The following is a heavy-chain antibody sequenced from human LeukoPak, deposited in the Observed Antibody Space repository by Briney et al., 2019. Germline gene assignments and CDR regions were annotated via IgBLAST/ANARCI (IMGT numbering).Heavy chain of an antibody. Sequence: SETLSLTCAVSGGSISSGGYSWSWIRQPPGKGLEWIGYIYHSGSTYYNPSLKSRVTISVDRSKNQFSLKLSAVTAADTAVYYCAREGVPYSRTVGWFDPWAHGTLVTVSS. CDR3: AREGVPYSRTVGWFDP. V-gene: IGHV4-30-2*01. CDR2: IYHSGST. J-gene: IGHJ5*02. D-gene: IGHD4-23*01. CDR1: GGSISSGGYS.